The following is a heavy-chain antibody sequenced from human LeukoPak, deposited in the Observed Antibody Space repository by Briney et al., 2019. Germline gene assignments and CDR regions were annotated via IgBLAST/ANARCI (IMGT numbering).Heavy chain of an antibody. CDR1: GGSISSYY. V-gene: IGHV4-59*01. CDR2: IYYSGST. CDR3: ARGGGGYPPYL. J-gene: IGHJ5*02. Sequence: SETLSLTCTVSGGSISSYYWSWIRQPPGKGLEWIGYIYYSGSTNYNPSLTSRVTISVDTSKNQFSLKLSSVTAADTAVYYCARGGGGYPPYLWGQGTLVTVSS. D-gene: IGHD2-21*01.